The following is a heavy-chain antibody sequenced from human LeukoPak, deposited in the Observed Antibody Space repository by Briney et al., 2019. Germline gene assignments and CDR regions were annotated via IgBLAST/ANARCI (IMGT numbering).Heavy chain of an antibody. Sequence: SETLSLTCAVYGGSFSGYYWSWIRQPPGKGLEWIGEINHSGSTNYNPSLKSRVTISVDTSKNQFSLKLSSVTAADTAVYYCARGGDLRGEDYWGQGTLVTVSS. CDR3: ARGGDLRGEDY. CDR2: INHSGST. D-gene: IGHD3-16*01. V-gene: IGHV4-34*01. J-gene: IGHJ4*02. CDR1: GGSFSGYY.